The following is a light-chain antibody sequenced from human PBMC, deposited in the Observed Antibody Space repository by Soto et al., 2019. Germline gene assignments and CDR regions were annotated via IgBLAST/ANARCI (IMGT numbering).Light chain of an antibody. CDR3: QQYNRWPLT. Sequence: EIVMTQSPATLSVSPGERATLSCRASQSVSSNLAWYQQKPGQAPRVLIYGASTRATGIPARFSGSGSGTEFTLTISSLQSEDFVVYYCQQYNRWPLTFGQGPKVEIK. CDR1: QSVSSN. V-gene: IGKV3-15*01. J-gene: IGKJ1*01. CDR2: GAS.